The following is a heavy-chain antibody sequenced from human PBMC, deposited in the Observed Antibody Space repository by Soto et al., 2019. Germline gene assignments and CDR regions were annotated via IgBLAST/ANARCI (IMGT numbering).Heavy chain of an antibody. V-gene: IGHV3-23*01. CDR3: ASGRGRYFYYGMDV. D-gene: IGHD1-26*01. Sequence: VQLLESGGGLVQPGGSLRLSCAASGFTFSSYAMTWVRQAPGKGLEWVSAISGSGDSTYYTDSVKGRFSISRDNSKNTLYLQMNSLRAEDTAVYYCASGRGRYFYYGMDVWGQGTTVTVSS. J-gene: IGHJ6*02. CDR2: ISGSGDST. CDR1: GFTFSSYA.